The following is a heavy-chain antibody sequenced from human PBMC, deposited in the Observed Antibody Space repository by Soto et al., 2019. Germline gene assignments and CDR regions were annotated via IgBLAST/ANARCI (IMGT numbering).Heavy chain of an antibody. CDR2: IIPIFDIT. V-gene: IGHV1-69*01. J-gene: IGHJ6*02. Sequence: QVQLVQSGAEVKKPGSSVKVSCKASGGTFRSYSISWVRQAPGQGLEWMGGIIPIFDITNYAQKFQGRVTITAYESTSTAYMELSSLASDDTAVYYCARPDEGGYSSNHHYYYALDVWGQGTTVTV. CDR1: GGTFRSYS. CDR3: ARPDEGGYSSNHHYYYALDV. D-gene: IGHD3-22*01.